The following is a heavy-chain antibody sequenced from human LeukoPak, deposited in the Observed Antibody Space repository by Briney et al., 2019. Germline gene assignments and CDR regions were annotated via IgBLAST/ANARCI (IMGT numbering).Heavy chain of an antibody. D-gene: IGHD1-1*01. Sequence: GGSLRLSCAASGFAFSDFWMSWVRQAPGKGLECVASTNEAGGDKYYVDSVKGRFTISRDNSKNSLSLQMNSLTAEDTAIYYCAIATTGRGAFGSWGQGTLVSVSS. CDR2: TNEAGGDK. V-gene: IGHV3-7*01. CDR3: AIATTGRGAFGS. CDR1: GFAFSDFW. J-gene: IGHJ4*02.